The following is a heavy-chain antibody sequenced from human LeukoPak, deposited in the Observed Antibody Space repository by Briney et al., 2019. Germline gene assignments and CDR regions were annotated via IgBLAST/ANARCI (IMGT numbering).Heavy chain of an antibody. CDR1: GYSFPSYL. D-gene: IGHD1-1*01. CDR3: AKGLERRDPYYYGMDV. CDR2: IYPGDSDT. V-gene: IGHV5-51*01. J-gene: IGHJ6*02. Sequence: GEPLKISCQGSGYSFPSYLIGWVRQMPGKGLEWMGIIYPGDSDTRDSPSFQGQVTISADKSISTAYLQWSSLKASDTAMYYCAKGLERRDPYYYGMDVWGQGTTVTVSS.